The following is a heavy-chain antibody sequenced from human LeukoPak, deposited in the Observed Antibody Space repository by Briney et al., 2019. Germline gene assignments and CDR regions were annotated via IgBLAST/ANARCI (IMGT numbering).Heavy chain of an antibody. J-gene: IGHJ5*02. CDR2: IYYSGST. D-gene: IGHD2-21*01. CDR1: GGSISSSSYY. Sequence: PSETLSLTCTVSGGSISSSSYYWGWIRQPPGRGLEWIGSIYYSGSTYYNPSLKNRVAISIDTSKNQFSLKLSSVTAADTAVYYCARDSISGHIVGSWGQGTLVTVSS. CDR3: ARDSISGHIVGS. V-gene: IGHV4-39*07.